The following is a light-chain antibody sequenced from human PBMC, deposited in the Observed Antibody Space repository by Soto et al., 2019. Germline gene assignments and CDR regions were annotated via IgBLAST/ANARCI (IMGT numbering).Light chain of an antibody. Sequence: QSALTQPPSASGSPGQSVTISCTGTSSDVGAYNYVSWYQHRPGKAPKFMIYEVTKRPSGVPDRFSGAKSGNTASLTVSGLQAEDEADYYCTSHAGTNNFPYVFGTGTKLTVL. CDR3: TSHAGTNNFPYV. CDR1: SSDVGAYNY. V-gene: IGLV2-8*01. CDR2: EVT. J-gene: IGLJ1*01.